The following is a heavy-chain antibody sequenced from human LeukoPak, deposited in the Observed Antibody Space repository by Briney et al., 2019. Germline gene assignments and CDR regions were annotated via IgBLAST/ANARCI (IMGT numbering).Heavy chain of an antibody. J-gene: IGHJ4*02. CDR3: ARGLGVRGVTVDY. Sequence: SETLSLTCDVFGGSFTDYFWTWIRQSPGKGLEWIGEINDYTGNTNYNPSLNSRVSISLEKSKNQFSLELRSVTAADTAVYYCARGLGVRGVTVDYWGQGTLVTL. D-gene: IGHD3-10*01. CDR2: INDYTGNT. CDR1: GGSFTDYF. V-gene: IGHV4-34*01.